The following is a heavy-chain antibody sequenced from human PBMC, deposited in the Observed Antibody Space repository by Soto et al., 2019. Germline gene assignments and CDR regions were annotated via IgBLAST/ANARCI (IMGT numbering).Heavy chain of an antibody. J-gene: IGHJ4*02. V-gene: IGHV1-69*08. CDR2: IIPILGIA. CDR1: GGTFSSYT. CDR3: ARDRGGYCSGGSCYTRSFDY. D-gene: IGHD2-15*01. Sequence: QVQLVQSGAEVKKPGSSVKVSCKASGGTFSSYTISWVRQAPGQGLEWMGRIIPILGIANYAQKFQGRVTITADKSTSTAYMELSGLRSEDTAVYYCARDRGGYCSGGSCYTRSFDYWGQGTQVTVSS.